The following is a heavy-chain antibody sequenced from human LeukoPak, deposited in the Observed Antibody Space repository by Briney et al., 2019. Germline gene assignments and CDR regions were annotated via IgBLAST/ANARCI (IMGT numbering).Heavy chain of an antibody. D-gene: IGHD3-10*01. CDR1: GFTFSSYG. V-gene: IGHV3-23*01. J-gene: IGHJ4*02. CDR3: AKDLHYGSADY. CDR2: ISGSGGST. Sequence: GGTLRLSCAASGFTFSSYGMSWVRQAPGKGLEWVSAISGSGGSTYYADSVKGRFTISRDNSKNTLYLQMNSLRAEDTAVYYCAKDLHYGSADYWGQGTLVTVSS.